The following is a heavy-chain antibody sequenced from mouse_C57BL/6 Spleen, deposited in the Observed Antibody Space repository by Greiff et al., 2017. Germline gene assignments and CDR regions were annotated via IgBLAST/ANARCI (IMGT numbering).Heavy chain of an antibody. CDR1: GYTFTSYG. CDR2: IYPRSGTT. Sequence: QVQLQPSGAELARPGASVKMSCKASGYTFTSYGISWVKQRTGQGLEWIGEIYPRSGTTNYNEKFKGKATLTSDKSSSTAYMELRSLTSDDSAVYFCASNRRGYAKDYWGQGTSVTVSS. J-gene: IGHJ4*01. V-gene: IGHV1-81*01. CDR3: ASNRRGYAKDY.